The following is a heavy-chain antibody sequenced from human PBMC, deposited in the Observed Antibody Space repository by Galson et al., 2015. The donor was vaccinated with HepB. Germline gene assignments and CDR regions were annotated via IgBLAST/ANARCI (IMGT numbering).Heavy chain of an antibody. CDR1: GGSISSSSYY. D-gene: IGHD5-24*01. Sequence: LSLTCIVSGGSISSSSYYWGWIRQPPGKGLDWLGGIFHSGSTYYKPSLRSRLTMSADTSKNEFSLTLTSVTAADTAIYYCARKSRAGAYSFDYWGQGSLVTVSS. J-gene: IGHJ4*02. V-gene: IGHV4-39*01. CDR3: ARKSRAGAYSFDY. CDR2: IFHSGST.